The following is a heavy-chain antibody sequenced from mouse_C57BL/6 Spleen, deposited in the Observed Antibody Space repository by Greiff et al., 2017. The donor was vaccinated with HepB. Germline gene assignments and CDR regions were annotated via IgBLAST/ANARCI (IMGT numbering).Heavy chain of an antibody. CDR3: ARGHYGYAMDY. CDR1: GYAFSSSW. CDR2: IYPGDGDT. D-gene: IGHD1-2*01. J-gene: IGHJ4*01. Sequence: VKLVESGPELVKPGASVKISCKASGYAFSSSWMNWVKQRPGKGLEWIGRIYPGDGDTNYNGKFKGKATLTAEKSSSTAYMQLSSLTSEDSAVYFCARGHYGYAMDYWGQGTSVTVSS. V-gene: IGHV1-82*01.